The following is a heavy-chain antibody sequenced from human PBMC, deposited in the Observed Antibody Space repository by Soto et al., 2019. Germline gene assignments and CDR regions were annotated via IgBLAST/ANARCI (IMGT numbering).Heavy chain of an antibody. J-gene: IGHJ4*02. Sequence: LEWMGIIYPGDSDTRYSPSFQGQVTISADKSISTAYLQWSSLKASDTAMYYCARVPTGITGTLDYWGQGTLVTVSS. CDR3: ARVPTGITGTLDY. CDR2: IYPGDSDT. D-gene: IGHD1-20*01. V-gene: IGHV5-51*01.